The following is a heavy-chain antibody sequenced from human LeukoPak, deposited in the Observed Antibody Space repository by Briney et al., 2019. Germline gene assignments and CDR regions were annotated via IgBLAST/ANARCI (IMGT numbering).Heavy chain of an antibody. V-gene: IGHV3-66*01. Sequence: PGGSLRLSCAASGFTVSSNCMSWVRQAPGKGLEWVSVIYSGGSTYYADSVKGRFTISRDNSKNTLYLQMNSLRAEDTAVYYCARDLIVRGIAAAGTWAYYYYGMDAWGQGTTVTVSS. CDR3: ARDLIVRGIAAAGTWAYYYYGMDA. CDR2: IYSGGST. D-gene: IGHD6-13*01. CDR1: GFTVSSNC. J-gene: IGHJ6*02.